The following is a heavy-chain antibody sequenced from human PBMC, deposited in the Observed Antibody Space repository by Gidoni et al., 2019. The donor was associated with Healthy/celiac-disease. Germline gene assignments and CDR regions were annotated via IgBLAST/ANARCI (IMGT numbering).Heavy chain of an antibody. V-gene: IGHV5-51*01. D-gene: IGHD4-17*01. Sequence: EVQLVQSGAEVKKPGESLKISCKGSGYSFTSYWIGWVRQMPGKGLEWMGIIYPGDSDTRYSPSFQGQVTISADKSISTAYLQWSSLKASDTAMYYCARRGGATVTSFDYYYYGMDVWGQGTTVTVSS. CDR3: ARRGGATVTSFDYYYYGMDV. CDR2: IYPGDSDT. CDR1: GYSFTSYW. J-gene: IGHJ6*02.